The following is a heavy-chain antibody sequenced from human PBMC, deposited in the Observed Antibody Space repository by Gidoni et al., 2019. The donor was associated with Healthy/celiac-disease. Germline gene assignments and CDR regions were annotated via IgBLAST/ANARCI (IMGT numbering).Heavy chain of an antibody. CDR1: TFLNYA. J-gene: IGHJ3*02. Sequence: EVQLVECGGGLVQPGGSLRLSCEASTFLNYAMSWGRQTPGKGLEWVSGMSRTDDSIYYGDSVKGRFTISRDDSKNTLYLQMDSLRVDDTAVYYCAKDWWSDAFHIWGQGTTVTVSS. CDR3: AKDWWSDAFHI. CDR2: MSRTDDSI. D-gene: IGHD2-15*01. V-gene: IGHV3-23*04.